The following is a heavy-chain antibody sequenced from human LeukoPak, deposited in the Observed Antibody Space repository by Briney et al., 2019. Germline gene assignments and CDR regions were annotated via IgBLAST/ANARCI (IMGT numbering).Heavy chain of an antibody. CDR3: ARLIYNTYTNNWRFDY. J-gene: IGHJ4*02. D-gene: IGHD1-1*01. CDR1: GGSISNYY. V-gene: IGHV4-4*08. CDR2: ISSSGST. Sequence: SETLSLTCTVSGGSISNYYWSWIRQPPGKGLECIGYISSSGSTNYNPSLESRVTISKDMSKNQFSLKLSSVTAADTALYFCARLIYNTYTNNWRFDYWGQGTLVTISS.